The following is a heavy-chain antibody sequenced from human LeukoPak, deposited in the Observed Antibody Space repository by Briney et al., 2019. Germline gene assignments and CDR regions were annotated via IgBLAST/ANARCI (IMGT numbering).Heavy chain of an antibody. J-gene: IGHJ4*02. CDR2: IKQDGSEK. D-gene: IGHD4-17*01. CDR1: GFTFSSYW. CDR3: ARDWGTLTTPFDY. Sequence: GGSLRLSCAASGFTFSSYWMSGVRQAPGKGLEWVANIKQDGSEKYYVDSVKGRFTISRDNAKNSLYLQMNSLRAEDTAVYYCARDWGTLTTPFDYWGQGTLVTVSS. V-gene: IGHV3-7*01.